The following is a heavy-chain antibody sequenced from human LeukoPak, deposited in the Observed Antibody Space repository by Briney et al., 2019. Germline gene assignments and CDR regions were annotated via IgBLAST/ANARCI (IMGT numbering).Heavy chain of an antibody. V-gene: IGHV3-23*01. Sequence: PGGSLRLSCAASGFTFSSYAMSWVRQAPGKGLEWVSAISGSGGGTYYADSVKGRFTISRDNSKNTLYLQMNSLRAEDTAVYYCAKTKRRGGGFDYWGQGTLVTVSS. CDR3: AKTKRRGGGFDY. CDR2: ISGSGGGT. D-gene: IGHD3-10*01. CDR1: GFTFSSYA. J-gene: IGHJ4*02.